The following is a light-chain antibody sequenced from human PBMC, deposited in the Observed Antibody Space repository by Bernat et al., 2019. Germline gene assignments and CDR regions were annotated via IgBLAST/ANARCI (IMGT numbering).Light chain of an antibody. J-gene: IGKJ1*01. CDR3: QQYGSSSWT. CDR2: GAS. V-gene: IGKV3-20*01. CDR1: QGVSSGY. Sequence: EIVLTQSPGTLSLSPGERATLSCRSSQGVSSGYLAWYQQKPGQAPRLLIYGASSRATGIPDRFSGSGSGTAFTLTISRLEPEDFAVYYWQQYGSSSWTFGQVTKVEIK.